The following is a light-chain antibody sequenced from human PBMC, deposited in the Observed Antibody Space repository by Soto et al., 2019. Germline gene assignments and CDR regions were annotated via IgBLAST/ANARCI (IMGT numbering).Light chain of an antibody. CDR2: SSQ. Sequence: QSVLTQPPSASGTPGRRLTISCSGSISNIAINSVSWYQQLPGTAPKLLIHSSQQRPSGVPDRFSGSKSGTSASLAISDLHSEDEGDYYCCSLTTSHTYVFGSGTKLTVL. V-gene: IGLV1-44*01. CDR3: CSLTTSHTYV. J-gene: IGLJ1*01. CDR1: ISNIAINS.